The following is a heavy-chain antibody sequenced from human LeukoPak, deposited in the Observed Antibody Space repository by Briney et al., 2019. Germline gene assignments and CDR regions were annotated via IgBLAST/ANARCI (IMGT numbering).Heavy chain of an antibody. J-gene: IGHJ4*02. D-gene: IGHD1-26*01. V-gene: IGHV3-9*01. CDR1: GFTFDDYA. CDR3: ARERVGAKGFDY. Sequence: SLRLSCAASGFTFDDYAMHWVRQAPGKGLEWVSGISWNSGSIGYVDSVKGRFTISRDNAKNSLYLQMNSLRAEDTAVYYCARERVGAKGFDYWGQGTLVTVSS. CDR2: ISWNSGSI.